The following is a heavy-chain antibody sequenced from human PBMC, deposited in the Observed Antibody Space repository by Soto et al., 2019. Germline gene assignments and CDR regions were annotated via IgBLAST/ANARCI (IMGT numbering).Heavy chain of an antibody. CDR2: INDRSNYI. CDR1: EFSFGEYS. D-gene: IGHD2-8*01. CDR3: ANFPSCTSTTFLDY. Sequence: GVSLRLSCVAVEFSFGEYSVSWVRQTPGKGLEWVSSINDRSNYIYYADSVKGRFTISRDNAINSLFLQLNSLRPDDTAVYFCANFPSCTSTTFLDYWGRGSLVTVSS. V-gene: IGHV3-21*06. J-gene: IGHJ4*02.